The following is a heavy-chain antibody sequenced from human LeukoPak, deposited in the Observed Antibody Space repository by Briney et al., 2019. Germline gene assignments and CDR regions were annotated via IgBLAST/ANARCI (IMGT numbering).Heavy chain of an antibody. Sequence: SETLSLTCTVSGGSISSYYWSWIRQPPGKGLEWIGYIYYSGSTNYNPSLKSRVTISVDTSKNQFSLKLSSVTAADTAVYYCARADCGGDCYRGWFDPWGQGTLVTVSS. CDR1: GGSISSYY. V-gene: IGHV4-59*01. CDR3: ARADCGGDCYRGWFDP. D-gene: IGHD2-21*02. CDR2: IYYSGST. J-gene: IGHJ5*02.